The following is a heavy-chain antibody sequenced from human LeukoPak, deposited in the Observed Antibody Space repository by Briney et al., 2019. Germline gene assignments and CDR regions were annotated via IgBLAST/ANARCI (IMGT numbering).Heavy chain of an antibody. J-gene: IGHJ4*02. Sequence: GGSLRLFCAASGFTFSSYAMSWVRQAPGRGLEWVSAISGSGGSTYYADSVKGRFTISRDNSKNTLYLQMNSLRAEGTAVYYCAKGSGDSSDWFQLFDYWGQGTLVTVSS. CDR1: GFTFSSYA. V-gene: IGHV3-23*01. D-gene: IGHD6-19*01. CDR3: AKGSGDSSDWFQLFDY. CDR2: ISGSGGST.